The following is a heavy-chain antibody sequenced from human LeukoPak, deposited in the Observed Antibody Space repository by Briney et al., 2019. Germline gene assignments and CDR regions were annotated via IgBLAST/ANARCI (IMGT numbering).Heavy chain of an antibody. D-gene: IGHD2-2*02. V-gene: IGHV3-9*01. CDR1: GFTFDDYA. Sequence: GGSLRLSCAASGFTFDDYAMHWVRQAPGKGLEWVSGISWNSGSIGYAGSVKGRFTISRDNAKNSLYLQMNSLRAEDTALYYCAMQKSAAIFGRGYFDYWGQGTLVTVSS. CDR3: AMQKSAAIFGRGYFDY. J-gene: IGHJ4*02. CDR2: ISWNSGSI.